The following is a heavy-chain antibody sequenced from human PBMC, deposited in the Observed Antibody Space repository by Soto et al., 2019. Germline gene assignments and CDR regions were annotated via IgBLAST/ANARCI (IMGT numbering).Heavy chain of an antibody. CDR1: GFTFRAYT. D-gene: IGHD2-21*02. CDR3: AKTGPVTARISFDY. V-gene: IGHV3-23*01. Sequence: EVQLLESGGGLVQPGGSLRLSCAGSGFTFRAYTMAWVRQAPGKGLEWVSGIDGRDGTYYADSVKGRFNISRDSSRNTLFLQMKSLRADDTAVYYCAKTGPVTARISFDYWGQGALVTVS. J-gene: IGHJ4*02. CDR2: IDGRDGT.